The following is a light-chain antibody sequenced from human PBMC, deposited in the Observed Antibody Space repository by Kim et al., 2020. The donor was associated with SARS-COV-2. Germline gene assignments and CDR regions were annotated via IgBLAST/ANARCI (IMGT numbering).Light chain of an antibody. CDR1: HDISRS. J-gene: IGKJ2*01. Sequence: SASVGDRVTISCRSSHDISRSLAWYQHKPGEAPELLIYAASTLQSGVPSRFSGSGSGTGFALTIGCLQPEDFRTYYCQQLDNYLYTFGQGTKLEI. CDR3: QQLDNYLYT. V-gene: IGKV1-9*01. CDR2: AAS.